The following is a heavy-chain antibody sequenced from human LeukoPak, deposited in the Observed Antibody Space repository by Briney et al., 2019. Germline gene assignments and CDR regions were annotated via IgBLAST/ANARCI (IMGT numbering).Heavy chain of an antibody. CDR3: ARGADSSGYYSIFYFDY. CDR2: IYYSGST. Sequence: SETLSLTCTVTGGSISDYYWNWIRQPPGKGLEWIGYIYYSGSTNYNPSLKSRVTISVDTSKNQFSLKLSSVTAADTAVYYCARGADSSGYYSIFYFDYWGQGTLVTVSS. J-gene: IGHJ4*02. V-gene: IGHV4-59*01. CDR1: GGSISDYY. D-gene: IGHD3-22*01.